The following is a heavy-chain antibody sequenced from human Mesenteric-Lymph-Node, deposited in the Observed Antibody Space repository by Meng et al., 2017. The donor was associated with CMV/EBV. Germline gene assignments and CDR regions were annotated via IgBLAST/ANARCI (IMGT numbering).Heavy chain of an antibody. V-gene: IGHV4-30-4*08. CDR2: IYHSGST. CDR1: GDAIDNGDYF. J-gene: IGHJ2*01. Sequence: GDAIDNGDYFWSWIRQPPGKGLEWIGYIYHSGSTYYKPSLESRVSISLSTSKNQLSLRLNSVTAADTAMYYCARVNTPMGAWFFDLWGRGTLVTVSS. D-gene: IGHD5-18*01. CDR3: ARVNTPMGAWFFDL.